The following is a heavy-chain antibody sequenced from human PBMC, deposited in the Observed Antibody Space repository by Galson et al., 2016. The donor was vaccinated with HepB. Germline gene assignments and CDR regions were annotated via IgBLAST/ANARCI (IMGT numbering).Heavy chain of an antibody. CDR1: GFTFSSNG. J-gene: IGHJ2*01. CDR2: ISGSGTLT. CDR3: AKIAVTGTWYFDL. D-gene: IGHD6-19*01. Sequence: SLRLSCAASGFTFSSNGMSWVRQAPGKGLEWVSCISGSGTLTYYADSVKGRFTISRDNSKNTLNLQMNSLRAEDTAVYYCAKIAVTGTWYFDLWVRGALVSVSS. V-gene: IGHV3-23*01.